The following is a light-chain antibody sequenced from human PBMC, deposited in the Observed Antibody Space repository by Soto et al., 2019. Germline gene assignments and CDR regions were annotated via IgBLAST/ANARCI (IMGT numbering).Light chain of an antibody. CDR3: QQYDTSPIT. Sequence: EIVLTQSPGILSLSPGERATLSCRASQSVSSGFLAWYQQKPGQAPRLLIYGASTRATGIPDRFSGSGSETGFSLTISRLEPEDFALYYCQQYDTSPITFGQGTRLQIK. CDR1: QSVSSGF. J-gene: IGKJ5*01. CDR2: GAS. V-gene: IGKV3-20*01.